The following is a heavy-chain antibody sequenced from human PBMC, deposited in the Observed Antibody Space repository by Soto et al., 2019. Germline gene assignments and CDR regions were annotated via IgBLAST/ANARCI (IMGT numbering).Heavy chain of an antibody. J-gene: IGHJ4*02. Sequence: ESGGGVVQPGRSLRLSCAASGFTFSSYGMHWVRQAPGKGLEWVAVIWYDGSNKYYADSVKGRFTISRDNSKNTLYLQMNSLRAEDTAVYCCARFGYSSGWHHFDYWGQGTLVTVSS. CDR2: IWYDGSNK. V-gene: IGHV3-33*01. CDR1: GFTFSSYG. CDR3: ARFGYSSGWHHFDY. D-gene: IGHD6-19*01.